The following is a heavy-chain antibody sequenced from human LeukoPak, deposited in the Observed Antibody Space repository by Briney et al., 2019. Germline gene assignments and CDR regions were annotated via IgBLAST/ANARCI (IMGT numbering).Heavy chain of an antibody. V-gene: IGHV4-61*02. Sequence: SETLSLTCTVSGGSINNGSYYWSWIRQPAGRGLEWIGRISTGGSTNYNPSLKSRVSISVDTSKNQFSLKLSSVTAADTAVYYCARQHDSGWAGFGYWGLGTLVTVSS. CDR1: GGSINNGSYY. J-gene: IGHJ4*02. CDR3: ARQHDSGWAGFGY. CDR2: ISTGGST. D-gene: IGHD6-19*01.